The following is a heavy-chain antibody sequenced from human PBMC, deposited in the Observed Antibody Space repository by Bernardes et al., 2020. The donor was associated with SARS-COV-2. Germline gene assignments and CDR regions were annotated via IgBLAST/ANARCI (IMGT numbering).Heavy chain of an antibody. V-gene: IGHV3-30*18. CDR2: ISYDGINK. D-gene: IGHD2-15*01. Sequence: GGPLRLSCAASGFSFSDYGIHWVRQAPGKGLEWVAFISYDGINKYYSDSVKGRLTISRDNSMNTLYLQMNSLRAEDTAVYYCAKHRDRLIVVEPLGAFDYWGQGTLVTVSS. CDR3: AKHRDRLIVVEPLGAFDY. J-gene: IGHJ4*02. CDR1: GFSFSDYG.